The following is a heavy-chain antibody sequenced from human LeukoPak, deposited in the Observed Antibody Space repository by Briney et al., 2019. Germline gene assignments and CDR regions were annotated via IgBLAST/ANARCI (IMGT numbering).Heavy chain of an antibody. J-gene: IGHJ6*03. CDR2: IYYSGST. CDR3: ARDFHRENYYYYYMDV. CDR1: GYSISSGYY. Sequence: SETLSLTCTVSGYSISSGYYWSWVRQPPGKGLEWIGYIYYSGSTNYNPSLKSRVTISVDTSKNQFSLKLSSVTAADTAVYYCARDFHRENYYYYYMDVWGKGTTVTVSS. V-gene: IGHV4-61*01.